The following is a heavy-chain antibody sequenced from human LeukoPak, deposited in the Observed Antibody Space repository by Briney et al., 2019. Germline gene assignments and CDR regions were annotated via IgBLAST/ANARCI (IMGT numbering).Heavy chain of an antibody. CDR1: GFTFGDYA. J-gene: IGHJ6*04. Sequence: GRSLRLSCTASGFTFGDYAMSWVRQAPGKGLEWVGFIRSKAYGGTTEYAASVKGRFTISRDDSKSIAYLQMNSLKTEDTAVYYCTRASGGLLYYYYGMDVWGKGTTVTVSS. CDR3: TRASGGLLYYYYGMDV. D-gene: IGHD1-26*01. V-gene: IGHV3-49*04. CDR2: IRSKAYGGTT.